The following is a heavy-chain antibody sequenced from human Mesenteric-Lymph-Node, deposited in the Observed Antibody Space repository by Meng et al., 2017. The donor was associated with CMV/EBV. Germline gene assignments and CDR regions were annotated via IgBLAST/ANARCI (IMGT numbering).Heavy chain of an antibody. CDR1: GFTFGSYV. D-gene: IGHD5-18*01. V-gene: IGHV3-30*02. J-gene: IGHJ6*02. CDR3: AKEYSYGPPYHYYGMDV. Sequence: GESLKISYAASGFTFGSYVMHWVRQGPGKGLEWVAFIRYDGSDEYYVESVKGRFTISRDNSKSTLYLQMNSLRAEDTAVYYCAKEYSYGPPYHYYGMDVWGQGTTVTVSS. CDR2: IRYDGSDE.